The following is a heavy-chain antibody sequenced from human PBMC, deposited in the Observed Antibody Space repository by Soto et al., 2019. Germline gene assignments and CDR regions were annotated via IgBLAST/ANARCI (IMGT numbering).Heavy chain of an antibody. V-gene: IGHV3-15*01. CDR2: IKSKTDGGTT. J-gene: IGHJ6*03. Sequence: GGSLRLSCAASGFTFSNAWMSWVRQAPGKGLEWVGRIKSKTDGGTTDYAAPVKGRFTISRDDSKNTLYLQMNSLKTEDTAVYYCTTDSYGDYADYYYYMDVWGKGTTVTVSS. CDR3: TTDSYGDYADYYYYMDV. D-gene: IGHD4-17*01. CDR1: GFTFSNAW.